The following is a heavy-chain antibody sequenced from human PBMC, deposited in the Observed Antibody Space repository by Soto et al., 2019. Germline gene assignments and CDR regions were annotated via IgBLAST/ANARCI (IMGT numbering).Heavy chain of an antibody. J-gene: IGHJ6*02. V-gene: IGHV3-33*01. CDR2: IWYDGSNK. D-gene: IGHD6-13*01. CDR3: ARDMGIAARGDYYGMDV. Sequence: LRLSCAASGFTFSSYGMHWVRQAPGKGLEWVAVIWYDGSNKYYADSVKGRFTISRDNSKNTLYLQMNSLRAEDTAVYYCARDMGIAARGDYYGMDVWGQGTTVTAP. CDR1: GFTFSSYG.